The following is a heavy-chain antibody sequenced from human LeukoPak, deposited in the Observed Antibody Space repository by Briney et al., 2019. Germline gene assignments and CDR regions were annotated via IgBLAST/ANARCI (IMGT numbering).Heavy chain of an antibody. V-gene: IGHV1-24*01. CDR3: ATDRVYRSSGRSWGFFDY. CDR2: FDSENNKM. D-gene: IGHD6-19*01. Sequence: ATVTVSCTLSEYSLSDLSIHWVREAPGQGLEGMGGFDSENNKMVYSQKFQGRVTMTEDTSADTAYMELTSLRSEDTAVYFCATDRVYRSSGRSWGFFDYWGQGTLVIASS. CDR1: EYSLSDLS. J-gene: IGHJ4*02.